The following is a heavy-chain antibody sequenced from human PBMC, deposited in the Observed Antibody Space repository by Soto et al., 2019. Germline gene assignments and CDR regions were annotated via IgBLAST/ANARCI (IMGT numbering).Heavy chain of an antibody. V-gene: IGHV5-10-1*01. CDR1: GYSFTSYW. J-gene: IGHJ6*02. Sequence: PGESLKISCKGSGYSFTSYWISWVRQMPGKGLEWMGRIDPSDSYTNYSPSFQGHVTISADKSISTAYLQWSSLKASDTAMYYCASVPYYDILTGYQRHYYYGMDVWGQGTTVTVSS. CDR3: ASVPYYDILTGYQRHYYYGMDV. D-gene: IGHD3-9*01. CDR2: IDPSDSYT.